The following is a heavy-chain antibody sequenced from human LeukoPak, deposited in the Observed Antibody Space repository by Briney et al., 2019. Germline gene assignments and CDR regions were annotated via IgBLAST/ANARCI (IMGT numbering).Heavy chain of an antibody. CDR3: ARYRGIAAADRYYYYGMDV. CDR1: GGSISSYY. V-gene: IGHV4-59*08. J-gene: IGHJ6*02. Sequence: PSETLSLTCTVSGGSISSYYWSWIRQPPGKGLEWIGYMYYSGSTNYNPSLKSRVTISVDTSKNQFSLKLSSVTAADTAVYYCARYRGIAAADRYYYYGMDVWGQGTTVTVSS. CDR2: MYYSGST. D-gene: IGHD6-13*01.